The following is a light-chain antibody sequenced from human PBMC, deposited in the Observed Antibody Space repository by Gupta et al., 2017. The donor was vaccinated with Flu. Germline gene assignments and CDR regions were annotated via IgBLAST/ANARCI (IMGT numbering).Light chain of an antibody. Sequence: EIVLTQSPATLPLSPGERATLSCRASQSVSSYLAWYQQKPGQAPRLLIYDASNRATGIPARFSGNGSGTDFTLTISSLEPEDFAVYYCQQRSNWPPLFTFGPGTKVDIK. CDR2: DAS. CDR1: QSVSSY. V-gene: IGKV3-11*01. J-gene: IGKJ3*01. CDR3: QQRSNWPPLFT.